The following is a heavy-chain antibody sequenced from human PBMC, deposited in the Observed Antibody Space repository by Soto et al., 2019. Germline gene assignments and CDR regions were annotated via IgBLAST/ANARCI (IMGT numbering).Heavy chain of an antibody. V-gene: IGHV3-21*01. Sequence: PGGSLRLSCAASGFTFSSYSMNWVRQAPGKGLEWVSSISSSSSYIYYADSVKGRFTISRDNAKNSLYLQMNSLRAEDTAVYYCARDGWERDFWSGYQYYYYGMDVWGQGTTVTVSS. CDR3: ARDGWERDFWSGYQYYYYGMDV. CDR1: GFTFSSYS. J-gene: IGHJ6*02. CDR2: ISSSSSYI. D-gene: IGHD3-3*01.